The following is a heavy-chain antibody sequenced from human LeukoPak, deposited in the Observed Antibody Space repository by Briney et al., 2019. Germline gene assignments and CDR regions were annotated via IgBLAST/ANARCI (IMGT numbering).Heavy chain of an antibody. CDR3: ARQNDFRLDY. V-gene: IGHV5-51*01. Sequence: GASLRISCKGSGSTFSSYWIGWVRQMPGKGLEWMGIIYPGDSDTRYSPSLQGQVTISVDTSIGTAYLQWSSLKASDTAIYYCARQNDFRLDYWGQGTLVTVSS. CDR2: IYPGDSDT. D-gene: IGHD3-3*01. J-gene: IGHJ4*02. CDR1: GSTFSSYW.